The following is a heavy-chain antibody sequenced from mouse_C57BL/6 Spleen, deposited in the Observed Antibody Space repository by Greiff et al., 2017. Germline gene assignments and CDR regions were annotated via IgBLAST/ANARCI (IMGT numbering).Heavy chain of an antibody. CDR3: ARLHYYGSSPYAMDY. J-gene: IGHJ4*01. CDR1: GFTFSDYY. Sequence: EVKLVESGGGLVQPGGSLKLSCAASGFTFSDYYMYWVRQTPEKRLEWVAYISNGGGSTYYPDTVKGRFTISRDNAKNTLYLQMSRLRSEDTAMYYCARLHYYGSSPYAMDYWGQGTSVTVSS. CDR2: ISNGGGST. V-gene: IGHV5-12*01. D-gene: IGHD1-1*01.